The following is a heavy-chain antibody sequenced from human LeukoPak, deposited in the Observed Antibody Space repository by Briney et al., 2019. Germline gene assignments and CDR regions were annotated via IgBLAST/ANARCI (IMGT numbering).Heavy chain of an antibody. D-gene: IGHD1-26*01. CDR3: AKGSGRSRPYYFDY. CDR1: GFTFNSYA. CDR2: IIEYDASK. J-gene: IGHJ4*02. Sequence: PGGSLRLSCVASGFTFNSYAMSWVRQAPGGGLGWVSVIIEYDASKYPGGSVKGRFTISRDNSKNILYLQMSSLGAEDTAVYYCAKGSGRSRPYYFDYWGQGILVTVSS. V-gene: IGHV3-23*01.